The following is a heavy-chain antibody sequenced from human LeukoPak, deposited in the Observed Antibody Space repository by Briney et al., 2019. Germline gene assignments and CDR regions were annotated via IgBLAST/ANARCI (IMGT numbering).Heavy chain of an antibody. CDR1: GFTFSSYA. V-gene: IGHV3-23*01. Sequence: GGSLRLSCAASGFTFSSYAMSWVRQAPGKGLEWVSAISGSGGSTYYADSVKGRFTISRDNSKNTLYLQMNSLRAKDTAVYYCAKSGGRDGYNNWFDPWGQGTLVTVSS. CDR3: AKSGGRDGYNNWFDP. D-gene: IGHD5-24*01. CDR2: ISGSGGST. J-gene: IGHJ5*02.